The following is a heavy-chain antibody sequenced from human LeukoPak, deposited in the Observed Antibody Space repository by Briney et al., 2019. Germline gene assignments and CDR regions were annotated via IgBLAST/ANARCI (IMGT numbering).Heavy chain of an antibody. Sequence: GGSLRLSCAASGLTFRNYAMTWVRQAPGKGLEWASTISGNGGETFYAASVKGRFTISRDNSKNTHYLQVNILRAEDTAVYYCVKGGLQSPFAPWGQGTLVTVSS. J-gene: IGHJ5*02. CDR3: VKGGLQSPFAP. V-gene: IGHV3-23*01. D-gene: IGHD3/OR15-3a*01. CDR1: GLTFRNYA. CDR2: ISGNGGET.